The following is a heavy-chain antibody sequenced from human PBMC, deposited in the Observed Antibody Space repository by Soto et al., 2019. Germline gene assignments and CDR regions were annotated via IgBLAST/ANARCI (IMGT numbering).Heavy chain of an antibody. CDR1: GFTFSDVW. V-gene: IGHV3-15*01. Sequence: PGGSLRLSCAASGFTFSDVWMSWVRQAPGKGLEWVGRIQSKTDGGTTDYAAPVKGRFTISRDDSENTLYLQLNSLKTEDTAVYYCTTDRPHYYDSSGFPTPLDYWGLGTLVTVSS. CDR3: TTDRPHYYDSSGFPTPLDY. CDR2: IQSKTDGGTT. D-gene: IGHD3-22*01. J-gene: IGHJ4*02.